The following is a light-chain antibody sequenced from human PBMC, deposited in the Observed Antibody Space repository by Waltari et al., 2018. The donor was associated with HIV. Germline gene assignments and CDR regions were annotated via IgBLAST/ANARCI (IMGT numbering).Light chain of an antibody. CDR2: DVT. V-gene: IGLV2-23*02. CDR1: SSDVGAYNY. Sequence: QSALTQPASVSGSPGQSSTISCTGTSSDVGAYNYVPWYQQHPGKAPKLMIYDVTKRPSGVSNRFSGSKSANTASLTISGLQAEDEADYYCCSYAGSSTYVFGSGTKVTVL. J-gene: IGLJ1*01. CDR3: CSYAGSSTYV.